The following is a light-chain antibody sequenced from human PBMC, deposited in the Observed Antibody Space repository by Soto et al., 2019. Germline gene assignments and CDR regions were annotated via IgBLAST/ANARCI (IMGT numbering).Light chain of an antibody. J-gene: IGLJ1*01. V-gene: IGLV2-8*01. CDR1: SSDVGGYNY. CDR3: SSYAGSNTPYV. Sequence: QSALTQPPSASGSPGQSVTISCTGTSSDVGGYNYVSWCQQHPGKAPKLLIYEVIKRPSGVPDRFSASRSGNTASLTVSGLQAEDEADYYCSSYAGSNTPYVFGTGTKLTVL. CDR2: EVI.